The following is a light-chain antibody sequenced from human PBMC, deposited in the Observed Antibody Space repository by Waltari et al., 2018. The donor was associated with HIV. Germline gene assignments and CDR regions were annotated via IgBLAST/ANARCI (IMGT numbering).Light chain of an antibody. Sequence: QSVLTQPPSVSAAPGQKVTISCSGSSSTLGNNFVSWYQQLPGTAPKLLISENNNRPSGIPDRFSGSKSGTSATLGITGLQTGDGADYYCGTWDSSLSAVVFGGGTKLTVL. J-gene: IGLJ3*02. V-gene: IGLV1-51*02. CDR1: SSTLGNNF. CDR2: ENN. CDR3: GTWDSSLSAVV.